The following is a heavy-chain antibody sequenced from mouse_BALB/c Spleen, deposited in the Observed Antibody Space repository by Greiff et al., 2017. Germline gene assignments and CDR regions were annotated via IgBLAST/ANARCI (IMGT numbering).Heavy chain of an antibody. D-gene: IGHD2-1*01. J-gene: IGHJ2*01. CDR2: IWGDGST. V-gene: IGHV2-6-7*01. CDR1: GFSLTGYG. Sequence: VQLKESGPGLVAPSQSLSITCTVSGFSLTGYGVNWVRQPPGKGLEWLGMIWGDGSTDYNSALKSRLSISKDNSKSQVFLKMNSLQTDDTARYYCAREIYYGNYVYFDYWGQGTTLTVSS. CDR3: AREIYYGNYVYFDY.